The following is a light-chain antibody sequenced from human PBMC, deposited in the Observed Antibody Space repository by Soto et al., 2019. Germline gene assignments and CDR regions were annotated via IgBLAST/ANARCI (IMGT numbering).Light chain of an antibody. CDR1: QRISSN. CDR3: QHYNNWPPWT. Sequence: EVVMTQSPATLSVSPGERATLSCRASQRISSNLAWYQQRPGQAPRPLIYGASTRAPGIPARFSGSGSETEFTLTISSLQSEDFAVYYCQHYNNWPPWTFGQGTKVDIK. V-gene: IGKV3-15*01. J-gene: IGKJ1*01. CDR2: GAS.